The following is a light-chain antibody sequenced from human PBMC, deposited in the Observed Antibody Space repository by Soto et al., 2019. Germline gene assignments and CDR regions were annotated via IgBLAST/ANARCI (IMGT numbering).Light chain of an antibody. V-gene: IGKV3-11*02. CDR3: QQRRYWPPIN. CDR2: DAS. J-gene: IGKJ5*01. Sequence: LTRSPATLSLSPVEIATLYINPSLNVNIYLSWYQQKPGQAPRLLIYDASNRAAGLPARFSGGGSGRDFSLTIRSLEPEDVAIYYCQQRRYWPPINCGQGTRREIK. CDR1: LNVNIY.